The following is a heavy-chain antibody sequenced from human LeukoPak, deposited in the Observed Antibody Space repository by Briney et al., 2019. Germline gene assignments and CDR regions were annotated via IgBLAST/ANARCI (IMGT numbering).Heavy chain of an antibody. CDR3: ARAPYDILTGYFLFDS. D-gene: IGHD3-9*01. V-gene: IGHV4-30-2*01. CDR1: GYAVSSDDHF. CDR2: IYHRGST. J-gene: IGHJ4*02. Sequence: PSQTLSLTCAVSGYAVSSDDHFWSWIRQPPGRGLEWIGYIYHRGSTSYNPSLWSRVTVSLDKSRNQFSLNLYSVTAADTAVYYCARAPYDILTGYFLFDSWGQGTLITVSS.